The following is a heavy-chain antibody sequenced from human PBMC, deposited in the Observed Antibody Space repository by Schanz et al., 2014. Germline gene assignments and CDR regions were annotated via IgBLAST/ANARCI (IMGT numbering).Heavy chain of an antibody. J-gene: IGHJ4*02. CDR2: LSGSGGST. Sequence: EVQLLESGGGLVQPGGSLRLSCAASGFTFSSYAMSWVRQAPGKGLEWVSALSGSGGSTYYADSVKGRFTISRDNSKNTLYLQMNSLRAEDTAVYYCVKQNHYDILTVTRNWGQGTLVTVSS. D-gene: IGHD3-9*01. CDR1: GFTFSSYA. CDR3: VKQNHYDILTVTRN. V-gene: IGHV3-23*01.